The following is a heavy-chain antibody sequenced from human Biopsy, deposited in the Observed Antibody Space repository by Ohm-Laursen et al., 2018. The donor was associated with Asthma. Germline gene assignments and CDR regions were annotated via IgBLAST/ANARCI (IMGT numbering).Heavy chain of an antibody. Sequence: SLGLSCAVSGFTFRAHAMSWVRQAPGKGLEWVSTISGNSGITYYADSVKGRFTISRDNSQNTLYLHMDSLSAEDTAVYYCAKDRSGTWYGFDYWGQGTLVTVSS. CDR1: GFTFRAHA. V-gene: IGHV3-23*01. CDR3: AKDRSGTWYGFDY. CDR2: ISGNSGIT. J-gene: IGHJ4*02. D-gene: IGHD6-13*01.